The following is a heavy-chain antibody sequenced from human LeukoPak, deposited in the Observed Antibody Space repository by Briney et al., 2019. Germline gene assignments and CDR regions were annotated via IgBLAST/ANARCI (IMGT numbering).Heavy chain of an antibody. V-gene: IGHV1-2*02. CDR2: INPNSGGT. D-gene: IGHD2-2*01. CDR1: GYTFTGYY. Sequence: ASVKVSCKASGYTFTGYYMHWVRQAPGQGLEWMGWINPNSGGTNYAQKFQGRVTMTRDTSISTAYMELSGLRSDDTAVYYCASSIVVVPAAATASWFDPWGQGTLVTVSS. J-gene: IGHJ5*02. CDR3: ASSIVVVPAAATASWFDP.